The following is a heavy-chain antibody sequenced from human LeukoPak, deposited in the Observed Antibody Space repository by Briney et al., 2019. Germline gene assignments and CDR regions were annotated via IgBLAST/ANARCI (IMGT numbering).Heavy chain of an antibody. CDR3: AKDRIYYYDSSGYYTHAFDI. V-gene: IGHV3-23*01. CDR2: ISGSGGST. CDR1: GFTFSSYA. J-gene: IGHJ3*02. D-gene: IGHD3-22*01. Sequence: PGGSLRLSCAASGFTFSSYAMSWVRQAPGKGLEWVSAISGSGGSTYYADSVKGRFTISRDNSKNTLYLQMNSLRAEDTAVYYCAKDRIYYYDSSGYYTHAFDIWGQGTMVTVSS.